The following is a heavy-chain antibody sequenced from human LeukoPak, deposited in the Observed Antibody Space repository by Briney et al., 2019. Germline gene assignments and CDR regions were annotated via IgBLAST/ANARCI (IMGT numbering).Heavy chain of an antibody. CDR3: ARDSSPEDYYYYYGMDV. V-gene: IGHV1-18*01. CDR2: ISAYNGNT. Sequence: ASVKVSCKASGYTFTSYGISWVRQAPGQGLEWTGWISAYNGNTNYAQKLQGRVTMTTDTSTSTAYMELRSLRSDDTAVYYCARDSSPEDYYYYYGMDVWAKGPRSPSP. D-gene: IGHD6-13*01. CDR1: GYTFTSYG. J-gene: IGHJ6*02.